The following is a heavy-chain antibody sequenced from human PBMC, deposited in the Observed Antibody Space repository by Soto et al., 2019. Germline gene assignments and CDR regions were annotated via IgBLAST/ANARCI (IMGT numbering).Heavy chain of an antibody. CDR2: TKSKTSGGTT. V-gene: IGHV3-15*07. CDR1: RCSDLGAW. Sequence: AGSLRLSAVSARCSDLGAWMNWFYTGTGKGLEWVGRTKSKTSGGTTDYAAPVKGRFTISRDDSRNTLYLQMNSLKTEDTAVYYCTADSPDQGILAYWGQGTLVTVSS. J-gene: IGHJ4*02. CDR3: TADSPDQGILAY.